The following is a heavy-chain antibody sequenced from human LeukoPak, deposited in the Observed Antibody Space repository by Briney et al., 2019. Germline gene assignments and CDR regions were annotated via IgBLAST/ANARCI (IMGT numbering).Heavy chain of an antibody. D-gene: IGHD1-1*01. CDR2: ISAYNGNT. V-gene: IGHV1-18*01. J-gene: IGHJ4*02. CDR3: AREYNWNDNYYFDY. Sequence: GASVKVSCKASGYTFTSYGIRWVRQAPGQGLEWMGWISAYNGNTNYAQKLQGRVTMTTDTSTSTAYMELRSLRSDDTAVYYCAREYNWNDNYYFDYWGQGTLVTVSS. CDR1: GYTFTSYG.